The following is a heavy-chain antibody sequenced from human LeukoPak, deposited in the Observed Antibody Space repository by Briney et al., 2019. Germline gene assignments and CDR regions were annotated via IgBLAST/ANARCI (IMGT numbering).Heavy chain of an antibody. D-gene: IGHD3-22*01. Sequence: SETLSLTCAVSGGSVSSHNWWSWVRQPPGKGLEWIGEIYYSGSPNYSPSLKSRVTISLDKSKNQFSLKLNSVTAADTAVYYCARGLIVVPPTFDAFDIWGQGTMVTVSS. J-gene: IGHJ3*02. V-gene: IGHV4-4*02. CDR2: IYYSGSP. CDR3: ARGLIVVPPTFDAFDI. CDR1: GGSVSSHNW.